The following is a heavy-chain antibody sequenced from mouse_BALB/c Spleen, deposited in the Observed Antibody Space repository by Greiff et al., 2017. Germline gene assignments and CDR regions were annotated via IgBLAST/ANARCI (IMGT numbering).Heavy chain of an antibody. CDR2: ISDGGSYT. Sequence: EVQRVESGGGLVKPGGSLKLSCAASGFTFSDYYMYWVRQTPEKRLEWVATISDGGSYTYYPDSVKGRFTISRDNAKNNLYLQTSSLTSEDTAMYYCARDQYYGNYGAMDYWGQGTSVTVSS. V-gene: IGHV5-4*02. D-gene: IGHD2-1*01. J-gene: IGHJ4*01. CDR1: GFTFSDYY. CDR3: ARDQYYGNYGAMDY.